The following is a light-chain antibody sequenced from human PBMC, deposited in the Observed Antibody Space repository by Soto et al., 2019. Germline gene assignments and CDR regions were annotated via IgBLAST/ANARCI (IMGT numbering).Light chain of an antibody. V-gene: IGKV1-39*01. CDR3: QQSYSTPRT. J-gene: IGKJ1*01. CDR2: AAS. Sequence: DIQMTQSPSSLSASEGDRVTITCRASQSISSYLNWYQQKPGKAPKLLIYAASSLQSGVPSRFSGSGSGTDFTLTISSLQPEDFATYYCQQSYSTPRTFGQGTKVETK. CDR1: QSISSY.